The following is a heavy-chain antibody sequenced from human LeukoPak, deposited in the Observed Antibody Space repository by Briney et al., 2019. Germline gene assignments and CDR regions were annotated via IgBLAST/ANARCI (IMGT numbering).Heavy chain of an antibody. Sequence: GGSLRLSCAASGFTFSSYWMHWVRQAPGKGLVWVSRINSDGSSTTYADSVKGRFTISRDIAKNTLYLQMKSLRAEDTAAYFCARVRSGSSAGNYGMDVWGQGTTVTVSS. J-gene: IGHJ6*02. D-gene: IGHD1-26*01. CDR1: GFTFSSYW. CDR3: ARVRSGSSAGNYGMDV. V-gene: IGHV3-74*01. CDR2: INSDGSST.